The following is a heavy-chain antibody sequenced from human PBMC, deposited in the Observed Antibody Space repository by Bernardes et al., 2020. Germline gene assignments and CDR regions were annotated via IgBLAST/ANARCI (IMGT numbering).Heavy chain of an antibody. CDR3: ARHRGSYPFDY. D-gene: IGHD1-26*01. CDR2: IYYSGNT. J-gene: IGHJ4*02. V-gene: IGHV4-59*13. CDR1: GASISGYY. Sequence: SETLSLTCTVSGASISGYYWSWIRLPPGKGLEWIGYIYYSGNTHYNPSLESRVTISVDTSMNQFSLKLTSVTAADTAVYYCARHRGSYPFDYWGPGTLVTVSS.